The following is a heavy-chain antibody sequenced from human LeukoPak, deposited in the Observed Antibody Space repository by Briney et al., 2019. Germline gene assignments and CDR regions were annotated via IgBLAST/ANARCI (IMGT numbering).Heavy chain of an antibody. Sequence: GGSLRLSCAASGFTFSSYAMHWVRQAPGKGLEYVSGISSDGGSPFHVNSVKGRFTISRDNSKDTLYLQRGSPRAEDMAVYYCAREYCRGGRCQYYLDYWGQGTLVTVSS. D-gene: IGHD2-15*01. CDR2: ISSDGGSP. J-gene: IGHJ4*02. CDR1: GFTFSSYA. CDR3: AREYCRGGRCQYYLDY. V-gene: IGHV3-64*01.